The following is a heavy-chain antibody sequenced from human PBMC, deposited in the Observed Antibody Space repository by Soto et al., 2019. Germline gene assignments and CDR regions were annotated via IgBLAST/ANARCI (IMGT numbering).Heavy chain of an antibody. J-gene: IGHJ5*02. CDR2: INAGNGNT. V-gene: IGHV1-3*01. Sequence: DSVKFAFKASGYTFTGYSMHGVRHAPGQRLELMGWINAGNGNTKYSQKFQGRVTITRDTSASTAYMELSSLRSEDTAVYYCARDRAVAGTRWFDPWGQGTLVTVSS. CDR3: ARDRAVAGTRWFDP. CDR1: GYTFTGYS. D-gene: IGHD6-19*01.